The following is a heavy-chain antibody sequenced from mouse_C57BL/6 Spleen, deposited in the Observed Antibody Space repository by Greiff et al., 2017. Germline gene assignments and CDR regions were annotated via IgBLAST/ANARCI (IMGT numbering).Heavy chain of an antibody. CDR1: GYTFTSYW. CDR2: IDPSDSYT. CDR3: AAMVTLDY. J-gene: IGHJ2*01. Sequence: VQLQQPGAELVRPGTSVKLSCKASGYTFTSYWMHWVKQRPGQGLEWIGVIDPSDSYTNYNQKFKGKATLTVDTSSSTAYMQLSSLTSEDSAVYYCAAMVTLDYWGQGTTLTVAS. D-gene: IGHD2-2*01. V-gene: IGHV1-59*01.